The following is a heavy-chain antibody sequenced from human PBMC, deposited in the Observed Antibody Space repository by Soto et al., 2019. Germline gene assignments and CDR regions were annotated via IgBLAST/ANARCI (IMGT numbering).Heavy chain of an antibody. Sequence: GGSLRLSCSASGITFSTYWMSWVRQAPGKGLEWVANIEQDGSERYYVDSVKGRFTISRDNARNSLFLQMSSLRTEDTAVYYCATDSGTSDYWGQGTLVTVSS. J-gene: IGHJ4*02. V-gene: IGHV3-7*01. CDR1: GITFSTYW. D-gene: IGHD1-1*01. CDR3: ATDSGTSDY. CDR2: IEQDGSER.